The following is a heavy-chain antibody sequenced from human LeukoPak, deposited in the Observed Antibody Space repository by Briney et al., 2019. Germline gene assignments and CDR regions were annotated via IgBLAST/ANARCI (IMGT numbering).Heavy chain of an antibody. V-gene: IGHV3-7*02. CDR3: AKNGGPHGMDV. D-gene: IGHD3-16*01. CDR1: GFTFSSIW. CDR2: IKHDGSET. J-gene: IGHJ6*02. Sequence: GGSLRLSCATSGFTFSSIWMSWVRQAPGKGLEWVANIKHDGSETNYVDSVKGRFTISRNNAKNSLHLQMNSLRVEDTAVYYCAKNGGPHGMDVWGQGTTVTVSS.